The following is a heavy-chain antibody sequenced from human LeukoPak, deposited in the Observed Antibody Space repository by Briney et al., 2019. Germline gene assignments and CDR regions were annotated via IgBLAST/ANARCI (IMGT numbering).Heavy chain of an antibody. CDR2: ISGSGGST. V-gene: IGHV3-23*01. D-gene: IGHD4-17*01. Sequence: GGSLRLSCAASGFTFSSYAMSWVRQAPGKGLEWVSAISGSGGSTYYADSVKGRFTISRDNSKNTLYLQMNSLRAEDTAVYYCTTNGDYHYYYYYGMDVWGQGTTVTVSS. CDR1: GFTFSSYA. J-gene: IGHJ6*02. CDR3: TTNGDYHYYYYYGMDV.